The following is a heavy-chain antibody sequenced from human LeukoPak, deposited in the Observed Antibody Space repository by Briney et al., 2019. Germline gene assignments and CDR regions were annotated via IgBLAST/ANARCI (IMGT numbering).Heavy chain of an antibody. CDR1: GGSISSGSYH. CDR3: ARDRVVVWFGELFSRNWFDP. V-gene: IGHV4-61*02. CDR2: IYTSGST. J-gene: IGHJ5*02. Sequence: SQTLSLTCTVSGGSISSGSYHWSWIRQPAGKGLEWIGRIYTSGSTNYNPSLKSRVTISVDTSKNQFSLKLSSVTAADTAVYYCARDRVVVWFGELFSRNWFDPWGQGTLVTVSS. D-gene: IGHD3-10*01.